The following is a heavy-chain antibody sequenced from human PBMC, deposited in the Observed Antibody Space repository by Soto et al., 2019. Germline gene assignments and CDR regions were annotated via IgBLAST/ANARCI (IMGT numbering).Heavy chain of an antibody. J-gene: IGHJ4*02. Sequence: SETLSLTCTVSGGSISSYYWSWIRQPPGKGLEWIGYIYYSGSTNYNPSLKSRVTISVDTSKNQFSLKLSSVTAADTAVYYCGRRQAGWDYWGQGTLVTVSS. CDR1: GGSISSYY. CDR2: IYYSGST. V-gene: IGHV4-59*08. CDR3: GRRQAGWDY.